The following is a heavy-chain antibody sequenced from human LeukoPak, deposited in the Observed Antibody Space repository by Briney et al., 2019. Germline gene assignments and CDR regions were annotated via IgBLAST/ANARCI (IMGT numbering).Heavy chain of an antibody. CDR2: ISYDGSNK. D-gene: IGHD6-13*01. CDR1: GFTFSSYG. V-gene: IGHV3-30*18. Sequence: GRSLRLSCAASGFTFSSYGMHWVRQAPGKGLEWVAVISYDGSNKYYADSVKGRFTISRDNSKNTLYLQMNSLRAEDTAVYYCAKESSTWYSEFDYWGQGTLVTVSS. CDR3: AKESSTWYSEFDY. J-gene: IGHJ4*02.